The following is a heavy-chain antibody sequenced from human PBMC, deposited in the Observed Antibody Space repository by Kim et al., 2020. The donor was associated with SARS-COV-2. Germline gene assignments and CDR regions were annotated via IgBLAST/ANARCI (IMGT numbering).Heavy chain of an antibody. CDR3: ARRARGYSGYEEMYYFDY. Sequence: SVKVSCKASGGTFSSYAISWVRQAPGQGLEWMGGIIPIFGTANYAQKFQGRVTITADESTSTAYMELSSLRSEDTAVYYCARRARGYSGYEEMYYFDYWGQGTLVTVSS. J-gene: IGHJ4*02. CDR1: GGTFSSYA. D-gene: IGHD5-12*01. CDR2: IIPIFGTA. V-gene: IGHV1-69*13.